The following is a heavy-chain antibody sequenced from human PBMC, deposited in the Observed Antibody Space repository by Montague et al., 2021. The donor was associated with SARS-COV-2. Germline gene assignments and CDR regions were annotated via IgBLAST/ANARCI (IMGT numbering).Heavy chain of an antibody. J-gene: IGHJ4*02. D-gene: IGHD2-15*01. CDR3: ARAERGSCGDGNCYQYFFNY. CDR1: GDSVSTHSGT. CDR2: PYYRSEWYS. V-gene: IGHV6-1*01. Sequence: CAISGDSVSTHSGTWNWLRLSPSTGLELLGRPYYRSEWYSDYSVSVKSRISINPDTSKNQFSLQLNSVTPEDTAVYYCARAERGSCGDGNCYQYFFNYWGQGTLVTVSS.